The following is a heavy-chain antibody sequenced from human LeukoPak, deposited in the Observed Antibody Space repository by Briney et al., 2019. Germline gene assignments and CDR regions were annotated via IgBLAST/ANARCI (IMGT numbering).Heavy chain of an antibody. V-gene: IGHV3-23*01. Sequence: GGSLRLSCAASGFTFGSSAMSWVRQAPGKGPEWVSTFSRSGPDTYYADSVKGRFTIFRDNSKNTVYLQMNSLRAEDTAVYYCAKSGLDWLFYFDNWGQGTLVTVSS. J-gene: IGHJ4*02. CDR1: GFTFGSSA. D-gene: IGHD3-9*01. CDR3: AKSGLDWLFYFDN. CDR2: FSRSGPDT.